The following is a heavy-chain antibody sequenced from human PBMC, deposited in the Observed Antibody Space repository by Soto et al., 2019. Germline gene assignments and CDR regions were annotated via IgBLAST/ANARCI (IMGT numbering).Heavy chain of an antibody. Sequence: QVQLVQSGAEVKKPGSSVKVSCKASGGTFSRYSITWVRQAPGHGLEWIGRIIPIFGIASYAQKFQGRVTITADESTSKAYMELSSLISDNTAVYYCAKEDRDRETGLVPAAIDGMDVWGQGNTVTVSS. V-gene: IGHV1-69*08. CDR1: GGTFSRYS. D-gene: IGHD2-2*01. J-gene: IGHJ6*02. CDR3: AKEDRDRETGLVPAAIDGMDV. CDR2: IIPIFGIA.